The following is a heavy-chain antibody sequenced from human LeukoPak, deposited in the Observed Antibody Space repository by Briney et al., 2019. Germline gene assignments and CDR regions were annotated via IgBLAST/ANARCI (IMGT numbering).Heavy chain of an antibody. V-gene: IGHV3-23*01. CDR3: ARAGAYYSNYGQNWFDP. D-gene: IGHD4-4*01. J-gene: IGHJ5*02. Sequence: GGSLRLSCAASGFTFSSYAMSWVRQAPGKGLEWVSAISGSGGSTYYADSVKGRFTISRDSAKNSLYLQMNSLRVEDTAVYYCARAGAYYSNYGQNWFDPWGQGTLVTVSS. CDR2: ISGSGGST. CDR1: GFTFSSYA.